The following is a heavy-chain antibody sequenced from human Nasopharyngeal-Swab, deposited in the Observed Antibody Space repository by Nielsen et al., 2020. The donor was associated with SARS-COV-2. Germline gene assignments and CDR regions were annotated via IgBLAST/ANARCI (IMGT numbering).Heavy chain of an antibody. CDR1: GFTFSNYA. V-gene: IGHV3-23*01. J-gene: IGHJ3*02. D-gene: IGHD2-21*02. CDR2: ISASGAST. CDR3: ARDAHVIGPDFDAFDI. Sequence: GESLKISCAASGFTFSNYAMSWVRQAPGKGLEWVSGISASGASTYYADSVKGRFTLPRDNSQNTLYLQVNSLRAEDTALFYCARDAHVIGPDFDAFDIWGQGTMVTVSS.